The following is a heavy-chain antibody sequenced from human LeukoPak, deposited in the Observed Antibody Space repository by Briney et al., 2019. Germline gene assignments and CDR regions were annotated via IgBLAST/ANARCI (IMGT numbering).Heavy chain of an antibody. V-gene: IGHV4-39*01. CDR1: GGSISSSSYY. CDR2: IYYSGST. J-gene: IGHJ5*02. Sequence: SETLSLTCTVSGGSISSSSYYWGWIRQPPGKGLEWIGSIYYSGSTYYNPSLKSRVTISVDTSKNQFSLKLSSVTAADTAVYYCARLGNRIVGATTGGAVGFDPWGQGTLVTVSS. D-gene: IGHD1-26*01. CDR3: ARLGNRIVGATTGGAVGFDP.